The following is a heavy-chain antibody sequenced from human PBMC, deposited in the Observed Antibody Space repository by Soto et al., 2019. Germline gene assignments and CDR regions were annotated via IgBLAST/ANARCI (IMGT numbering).Heavy chain of an antibody. Sequence: EVQLLESGGGLVQPGGSLRLSCAASGFFFSSYAMSWVRQAPGKGLEWVSGIGGSGGYKSYADSVKGRFTIPRDTSKNTLYLQMESLGAEDTAVYYCAKDAAMVSSTFNYFDYWGQGTLVAVSS. D-gene: IGHD6-13*01. CDR3: AKDAAMVSSTFNYFDY. CDR1: GFFFSSYA. CDR2: IGGSGGYK. J-gene: IGHJ4*02. V-gene: IGHV3-23*01.